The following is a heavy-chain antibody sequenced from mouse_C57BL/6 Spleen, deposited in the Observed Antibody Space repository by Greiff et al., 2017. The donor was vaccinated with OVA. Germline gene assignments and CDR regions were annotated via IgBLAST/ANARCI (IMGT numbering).Heavy chain of an antibody. J-gene: IGHJ1*03. D-gene: IGHD1-1*01. CDR3: AGGYYCGSISYWCFDV. CDR2: ISSGSSTI. CDR1: GFTFSDYG. Sequence: DVMLVESGGGLVKPGGSLKLSCAASGFTFSDYGMHWVRQAPEKGLEWVAYISSGSSTIYYADTVKGRFTISRDNAKNTLFLQMTSLRSEDTAMYYWAGGYYCGSISYWCFDVWGTGTTVTVSS. V-gene: IGHV5-17*01.